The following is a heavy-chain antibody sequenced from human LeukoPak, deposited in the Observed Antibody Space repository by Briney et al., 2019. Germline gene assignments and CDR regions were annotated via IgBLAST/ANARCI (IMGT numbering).Heavy chain of an antibody. CDR3: AKYYYDSRGYSDY. Sequence: GGSLRLSCAASGFTFSSYWMHWVRQGPGKGLVWVSRFLSDGSRTTYADSVKGRFTISGDSAKNTLYLQMNSLRAEDTAVYYCAKYYYDSRGYSDYWGQGTLVTVSS. CDR2: FLSDGSRT. V-gene: IGHV3-74*01. D-gene: IGHD3-22*01. CDR1: GFTFSSYW. J-gene: IGHJ4*02.